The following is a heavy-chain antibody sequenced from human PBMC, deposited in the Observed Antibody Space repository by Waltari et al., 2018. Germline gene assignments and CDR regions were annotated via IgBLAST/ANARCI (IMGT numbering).Heavy chain of an antibody. CDR3: ARGSDYYDSSGYYCAFDI. Sequence: QVQLVQSGAEVKKPGSSVKVSCKASGGTFSSYAISWVRQAPGQGLEWMGGIIPILGIANYAQKFQGRVTITADESTSTAYMELSSLRSEDTAVYYCARGSDYYDSSGYYCAFDIWGQGTMVTVSS. V-gene: IGHV1-69*04. J-gene: IGHJ3*02. CDR2: IIPILGIA. D-gene: IGHD3-22*01. CDR1: GGTFSSYA.